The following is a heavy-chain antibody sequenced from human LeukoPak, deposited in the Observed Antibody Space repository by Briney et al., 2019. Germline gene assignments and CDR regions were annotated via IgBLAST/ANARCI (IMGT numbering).Heavy chain of an antibody. J-gene: IGHJ4*02. D-gene: IGHD5-12*01. Sequence: PGGSLRLSCAASGFTFHHYAIHWVRQVPGKGLEWVSGINRNSASIGYADSVKGRFTISRDNAKNSVFLQMDSLRAEDTALYYCAKDKAPLYSGYDWDLDFWGQGTLVTVSS. CDR2: INRNSASI. CDR3: AKDKAPLYSGYDWDLDF. V-gene: IGHV3-9*01. CDR1: GFTFHHYA.